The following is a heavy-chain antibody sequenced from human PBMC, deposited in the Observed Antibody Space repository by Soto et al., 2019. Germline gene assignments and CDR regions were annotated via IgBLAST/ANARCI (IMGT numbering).Heavy chain of an antibody. J-gene: IGHJ4*02. CDR2: IYYNGST. CDR1: GLTISSASYY. Sequence: QVLLQESGPGLMKPSQTLSLTCTVSGLTISSASYYWSWIGQHPGKRLEWVGNIYYNGSTYYSPSLKSRVTLWVDTPKNQFSLRLASVTAADTAVYYCARYRISGSWSKFDYWGQGTLVTVSS. D-gene: IGHD6-13*01. CDR3: ARYRISGSWSKFDY. V-gene: IGHV4-31*03.